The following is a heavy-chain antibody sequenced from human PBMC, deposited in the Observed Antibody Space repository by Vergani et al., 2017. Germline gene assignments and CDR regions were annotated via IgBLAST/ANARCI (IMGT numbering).Heavy chain of an antibody. V-gene: IGHV3-74*03. CDR2: IKSDGSIT. CDR1: GFSFNSYW. Sequence: DVHLAESGGGFFQPGGSLRLSCSASGFSFNSYWMHWVRQVPGKGLLWVSRIKSDGSITAYADSVKGRFTISRDNAQNTLYLQMNSLRAEDTAVYYCATPGSSGSYYFYFDYWGQGTLVTVSS. CDR3: ATPGSSGSYYFYFDY. D-gene: IGHD3-10*01. J-gene: IGHJ4*02.